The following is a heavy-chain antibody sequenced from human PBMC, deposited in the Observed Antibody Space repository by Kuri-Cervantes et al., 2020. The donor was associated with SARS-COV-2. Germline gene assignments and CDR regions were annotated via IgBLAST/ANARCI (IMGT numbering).Heavy chain of an antibody. Sequence: GGSLRLSCAASGFTFSSYAMSWVRQAPGKGLEWVSAISSSGGSTYYADSVKGRFTISRDNSKNTLYLQMNSLRAEDTAVYYCAKSRWQQLSWLDYWGQGTLVTVSS. CDR1: GFTFSSYA. J-gene: IGHJ4*02. CDR2: ISSSGGST. CDR3: AKSRWQQLSWLDY. D-gene: IGHD6-13*01. V-gene: IGHV3-23*01.